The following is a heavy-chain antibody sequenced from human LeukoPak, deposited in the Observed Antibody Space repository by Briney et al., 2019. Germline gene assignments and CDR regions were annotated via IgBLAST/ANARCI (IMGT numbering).Heavy chain of an antibody. V-gene: IGHV4-31*03. Sequence: SETLSLTCTVSGVSISSGGYYWRWLRQHPGKGLEWIGNIYYSGSTYYNPSLKSRVTISVDTSKNQFSLKLSSVTAADTAVYYCARDRRGSGSYGTDNWFDPWGQGTLVTVSS. CDR2: IYYSGST. J-gene: IGHJ5*02. D-gene: IGHD3-10*01. CDR1: GVSISSGGYY. CDR3: ARDRRGSGSYGTDNWFDP.